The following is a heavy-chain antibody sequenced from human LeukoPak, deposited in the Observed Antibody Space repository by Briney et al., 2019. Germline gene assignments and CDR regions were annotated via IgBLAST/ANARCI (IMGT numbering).Heavy chain of an antibody. CDR1: GFTFGSYA. CDR2: ISGSGGST. Sequence: PGGSLRLSCAASGFTFGSYAMSWVRQAPGKGLEWVSAISGSGGSTYYADSVKGRFTISRDNSKNTLYLQMNSLRAEDTAVYYCAKDTSSGWYIWAFYYFDYWGQGTLVTVSS. CDR3: AKDTSSGWYIWAFYYFDY. D-gene: IGHD6-19*01. J-gene: IGHJ4*02. V-gene: IGHV3-23*01.